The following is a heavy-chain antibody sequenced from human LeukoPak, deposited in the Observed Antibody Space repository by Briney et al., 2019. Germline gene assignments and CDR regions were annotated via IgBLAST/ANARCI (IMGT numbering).Heavy chain of an antibody. Sequence: PGGSLRLSCAASGFTFSSYSMNWVRQAPGKGLEWVAVISYDGSNKYYADSVKGRFTISRDNSKNTLYLQMNSLRAEDTAVYYCAKQGYDSSGYYSYYFDYWGQGTLVTVSS. CDR1: GFTFSSYS. V-gene: IGHV3-30*18. D-gene: IGHD3-22*01. CDR3: AKQGYDSSGYYSYYFDY. J-gene: IGHJ4*02. CDR2: ISYDGSNK.